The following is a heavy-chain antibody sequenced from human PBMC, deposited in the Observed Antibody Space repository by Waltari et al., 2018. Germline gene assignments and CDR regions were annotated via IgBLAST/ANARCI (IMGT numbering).Heavy chain of an antibody. CDR3: AHGTLGYCSSTSCYTAKDYFDY. J-gene: IGHJ4*02. CDR2: IYWNDDK. CDR1: GFSLSTSGVG. Sequence: QITLKESGPTLVKPTQTLTLTCNFSGFSLSTSGVGVGWIRQPPGKALEWLALIYWNDDKRYSPSLKSRLTITKYTSKNQVVLTMTNMDPVDTATYYCAHGTLGYCSSTSCYTAKDYFDYWGQGTLVTVSS. V-gene: IGHV2-5*01. D-gene: IGHD2-2*02.